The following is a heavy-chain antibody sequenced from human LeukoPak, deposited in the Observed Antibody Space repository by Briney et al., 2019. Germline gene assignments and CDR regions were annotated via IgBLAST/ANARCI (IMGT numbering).Heavy chain of an antibody. CDR3: ARQVAVAYDY. CDR1: GGSISSSSYY. Sequence: SETLSLTCTVSGGSISSSSYYWGWIRQPPGKGLEWVGSIYYSGSTYYHPSLKRRVTISVDTSKNQFALQLSSVPAADTAVYYCARQVAVAYDYWGQGTLVTVSS. V-gene: IGHV4-39*01. J-gene: IGHJ4*02. D-gene: IGHD6-19*01. CDR2: IYYSGST.